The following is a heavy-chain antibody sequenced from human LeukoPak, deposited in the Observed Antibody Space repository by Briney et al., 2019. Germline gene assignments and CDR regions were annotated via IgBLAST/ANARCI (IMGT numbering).Heavy chain of an antibody. CDR3: ASGAYSSGWYYFDY. Sequence: GGSLRLSCAASGFTVSSNYMSWVRQAPGKGLEWVSVIYSGGSTYYADSVKGRFTISRDNSKNTLYLQMNSLRAEDTAVYYCASGAYSSGWYYFDYWGQGTLVTVSS. D-gene: IGHD6-13*01. CDR2: IYSGGST. CDR1: GFTVSSNY. V-gene: IGHV3-53*01. J-gene: IGHJ4*02.